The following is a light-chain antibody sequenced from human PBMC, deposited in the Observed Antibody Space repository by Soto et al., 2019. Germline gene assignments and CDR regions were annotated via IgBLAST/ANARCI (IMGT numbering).Light chain of an antibody. CDR3: QQYNTYPWT. Sequence: DIPMTQSPSTLSASVGDRVTITCRASQFVSTWLAWFQQKPGRAPKLLIYKASTLQSGVPSRFSGSGSETECTLTISSLQPDDFATYYCQQYNTYPWTFGQGTRVEL. CDR1: QFVSTW. CDR2: KAS. V-gene: IGKV1-5*03. J-gene: IGKJ1*01.